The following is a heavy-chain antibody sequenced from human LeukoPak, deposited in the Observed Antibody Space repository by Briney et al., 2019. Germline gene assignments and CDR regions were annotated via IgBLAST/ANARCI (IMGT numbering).Heavy chain of an antibody. J-gene: IGHJ4*02. CDR3: ARDESGYSYALF. V-gene: IGHV4-39*07. Sequence: SETLSLTCAVSGGSISSSAYYWGWIRQPPGEGLGWIGSIYYSGTTYYNPSLKSRVTISVDTSKNQFSLKLNSVTAADTAVYYCARDESGYSYALFWGQGTLVTVSS. D-gene: IGHD5-18*01. CDR2: IYYSGTT. CDR1: GGSISSSAYY.